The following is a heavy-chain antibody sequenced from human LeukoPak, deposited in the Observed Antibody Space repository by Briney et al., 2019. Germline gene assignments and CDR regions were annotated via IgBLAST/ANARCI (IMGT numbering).Heavy chain of an antibody. CDR1: XXIXSSFA. J-gene: IGHJ4*02. Sequence: GXSXXXSCXXSXXIXSSFAXXWVRQGPARGLEWVSSIRGNGETFYADSVKGRFTLSSDSSRNTVYFQLNNLRVEDTAIYYCARASWVSSTDAVRWGQGTLVTVSS. CDR2: IRGNGET. CDR3: ARASWVSSTDAVR. D-gene: IGHD3-16*01. V-gene: IGHV3-23*01.